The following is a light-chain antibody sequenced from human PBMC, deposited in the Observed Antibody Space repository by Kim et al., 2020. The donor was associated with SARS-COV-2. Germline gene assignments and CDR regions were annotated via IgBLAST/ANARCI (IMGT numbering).Light chain of an antibody. V-gene: IGLV7-43*01. CDR2: SIS. CDR3: RLCYGGVWV. Sequence: PEGTVTLTCASSTGAVTSGHYPNWFQQKPGQAPRALIYSISNKHSWTPARFSGSLLGGKAALTLSGVQPEDEADYYCRLCYGGVWVFGGGTQLTVL. CDR1: TGAVTSGHY. J-gene: IGLJ3*02.